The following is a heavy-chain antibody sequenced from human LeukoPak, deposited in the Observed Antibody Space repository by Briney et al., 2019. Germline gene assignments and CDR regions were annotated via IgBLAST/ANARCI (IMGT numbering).Heavy chain of an antibody. CDR1: GYSSVNYW. Sequence: PGESLKISCKGSGYSSVNYWIGWVRQMPGKGLEWMGIIHPGDSDTRYSPSFQGQVTISAEKSISTAYLQWSSLKASDTAMYYCARRGEGPIGGIGYWGQGTLVTVSS. CDR2: IHPGDSDT. V-gene: IGHV5-51*01. D-gene: IGHD3-10*01. CDR3: ARRGEGPIGGIGY. J-gene: IGHJ4*02.